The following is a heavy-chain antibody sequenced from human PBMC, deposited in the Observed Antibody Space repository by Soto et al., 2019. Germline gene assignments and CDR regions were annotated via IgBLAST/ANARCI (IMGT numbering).Heavy chain of an antibody. CDR2: FIAMLGTP. CDR1: GGTFGSQG. Sequence: GASVKVSCKASGGTFGSQGIAWVRQAPGQGLEWMGGFIAMLGTPTYAKKVQGRATITADESLTSSYLELRSLRYEETGVYFCARGAMANFDYWGQGTVVTVSS. V-gene: IGHV1-69*13. CDR3: ARGAMANFDY. D-gene: IGHD5-18*01. J-gene: IGHJ4*02.